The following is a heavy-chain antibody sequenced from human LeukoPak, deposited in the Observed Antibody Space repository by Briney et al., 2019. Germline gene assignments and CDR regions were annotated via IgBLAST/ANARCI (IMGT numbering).Heavy chain of an antibody. CDR1: GFTFSTYW. Sequence: GGSLRLSCEASGFTFSTYWMSWVRQAPGKGLEWVANIKQDGSEKYYVGSVKGRFTISRDNAKNSLYLQMNSLRAEDTAMYYCARDSAGNDYWGQGTLVTVSS. CDR2: IKQDGSEK. J-gene: IGHJ4*02. CDR3: ARDSAGNDY. D-gene: IGHD6-13*01. V-gene: IGHV3-7*01.